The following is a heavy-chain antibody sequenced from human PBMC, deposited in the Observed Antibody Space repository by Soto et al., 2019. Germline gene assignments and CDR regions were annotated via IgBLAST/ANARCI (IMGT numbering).Heavy chain of an antibody. Sequence: PGGSLRLSCAASGFTFSSYWMSWVRQAPGKGLEWVANIKQDGSEKYYVDSVKGRFTISRDNGKNSLYLQMNSLRAEDTAVYYCAREAAGKAFDIWGQGTMVTVSS. J-gene: IGHJ3*02. D-gene: IGHD6-13*01. CDR1: GFTFSSYW. CDR2: IKQDGSEK. V-gene: IGHV3-7*01. CDR3: AREAAGKAFDI.